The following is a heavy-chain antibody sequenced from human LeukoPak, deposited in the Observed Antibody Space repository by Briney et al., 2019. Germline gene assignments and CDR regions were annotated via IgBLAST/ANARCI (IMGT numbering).Heavy chain of an antibody. D-gene: IGHD2-21*01. CDR2: ISAYNGNT. Sequence: GASVKVSCKASGYTFTSYGISWVRQAPGQGLEWMGWISAYNGNTNYAQKLQGRVTVTTDTFTSTAYMELRSLTSDDTAVYFCVRDERAVTAGGEYYFDYWGQGTLVTVPS. CDR1: GYTFTSYG. V-gene: IGHV1-18*01. CDR3: VRDERAVTAGGEYYFDY. J-gene: IGHJ4*02.